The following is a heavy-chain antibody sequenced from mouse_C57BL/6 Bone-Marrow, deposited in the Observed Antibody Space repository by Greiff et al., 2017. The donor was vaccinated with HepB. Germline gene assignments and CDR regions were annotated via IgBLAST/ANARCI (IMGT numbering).Heavy chain of an antibody. V-gene: IGHV14-2*01. CDR2: IGPEDGET. CDR3: ARPYLLLRYPAWFAY. D-gene: IGHD1-1*01. CDR1: GFNIKDYY. J-gene: IGHJ3*01. Sequence: EVQLQQSGAELVKPGASVKLSCTASGFNIKDYYMHWVKQRTEQGLEWIGRIGPEDGETKYAPKFQGKATITADTSSNTAYLQLSSLTSEDTAVYYCARPYLLLRYPAWFAYWGQGTLVTVSA.